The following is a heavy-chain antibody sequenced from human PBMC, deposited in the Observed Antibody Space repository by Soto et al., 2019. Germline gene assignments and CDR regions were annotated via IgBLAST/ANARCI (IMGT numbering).Heavy chain of an antibody. CDR1: GFTFSNAW. CDR3: TTDLPVFTLTHD. Sequence: EVQLVESGGGLVKPGGSLRLSCAASGFTFSNAWMNWVRQAPGKGLEWVGRIKSKTDGGTTDYAAPVKGRFTISRDDSKNTLYLQMNSLKPEDTAVYYCTTDLPVFTLTHDWGQGTLVTVSS. J-gene: IGHJ4*02. D-gene: IGHD3-16*01. CDR2: IKSKTDGGTT. V-gene: IGHV3-15*07.